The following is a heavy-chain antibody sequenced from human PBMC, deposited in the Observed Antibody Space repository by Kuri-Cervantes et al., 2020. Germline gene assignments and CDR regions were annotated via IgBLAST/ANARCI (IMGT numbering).Heavy chain of an antibody. CDR2: MNPNSGNT. CDR3: AREDIVVVPAATYYGMDV. CDR1: GYTFTSYD. Sequence: ASVKVSCKASGYTFTSYDINWVRQATGQGLEWMGWMNPNSGNTGYAQKFQGRVTMTRDTSISTAYMELSRLRSDDTAVYYCAREDIVVVPAATYYGMDVWDQGTTVTV. J-gene: IGHJ6*02. D-gene: IGHD2-2*01. V-gene: IGHV1-8*01.